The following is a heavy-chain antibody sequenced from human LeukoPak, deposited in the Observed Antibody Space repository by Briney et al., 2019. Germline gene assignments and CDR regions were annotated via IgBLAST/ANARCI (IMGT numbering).Heavy chain of an antibody. CDR3: ARGQPPILTGYYTDAFDI. CDR2: ISAYNGNT. Sequence: ASVKVSCEASGYTFTSYGISWVRQAPGQGLEWMGWISAYNGNTNYAQKLQGRVTMTTDTSTSTAYMELRSLRSDDTAVYYCARGQPPILTGYYTDAFDIWGQGTMVTVSS. D-gene: IGHD3-9*01. V-gene: IGHV1-18*01. J-gene: IGHJ3*02. CDR1: GYTFTSYG.